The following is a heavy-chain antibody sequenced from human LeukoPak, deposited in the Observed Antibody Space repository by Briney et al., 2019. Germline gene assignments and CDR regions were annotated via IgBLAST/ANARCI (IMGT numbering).Heavy chain of an antibody. CDR2: IYYSGST. Sequence: SETLSLTCTGSGGSISSSSYYWGWIRQPPGKGLEWIGSIYYSGSTYYNPSLKSRVTISVDTSKNQFSLKLSSVTAADTAVYYCAGRGITIFGVVYSEFWFDPWGQGTLVTVSS. CDR3: AGRGITIFGVVYSEFWFDP. J-gene: IGHJ5*02. CDR1: GGSISSSSYY. V-gene: IGHV4-39*01. D-gene: IGHD3-3*01.